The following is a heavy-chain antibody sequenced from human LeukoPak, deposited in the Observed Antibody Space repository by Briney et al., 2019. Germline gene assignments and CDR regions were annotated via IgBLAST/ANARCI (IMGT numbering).Heavy chain of an antibody. CDR1: GFTFSSYW. CDR2: INSDGSST. J-gene: IGHJ4*02. D-gene: IGHD3-3*01. CDR3: AREHYDFWSGYSKSNDY. Sequence: PGGSLRLSCAASGFTFSSYWMHWVRQAPGKGLVWVSRINSDGSSTNYADSVKGRFTISRDNAKNTLYLQMNSLRAEDTAVYYCAREHYDFWSGYSKSNDYWGQGTLVTVSS. V-gene: IGHV3-74*01.